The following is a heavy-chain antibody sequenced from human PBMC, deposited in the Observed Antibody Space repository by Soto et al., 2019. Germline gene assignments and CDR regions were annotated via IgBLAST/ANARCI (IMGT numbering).Heavy chain of an antibody. CDR3: ARDFSMVIVAPGY. V-gene: IGHV1-18*01. CDR2: ISAYNGNT. D-gene: IGHD5-12*01. Sequence: GASVKVSCKASGYTFTSYGISWVRQAPGQGLEWIGWISAYNGNTNYAQKLQGRFTISRDNSKNTVYLQINALRAEDTAAYYCARDFSMVIVAPGYWGQGTLVTVSS. CDR1: GYTFTSYG. J-gene: IGHJ4*02.